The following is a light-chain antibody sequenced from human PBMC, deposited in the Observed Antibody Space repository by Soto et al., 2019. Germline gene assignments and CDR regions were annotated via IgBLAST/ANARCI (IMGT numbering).Light chain of an antibody. CDR2: GAS. CDR1: QSVASRN. V-gene: IGKV3-20*01. CDR3: QHFGNSLWT. Sequence: EVVLTQSPGTLSLSPGERATLSCRASQSVASRNLAWYQQKSGQAPRLLIYGASSRAIHTPDRFSGSGSGTDFTLTISGLEPEDFAVYYCQHFGNSLWTFCQGTMVDIK. J-gene: IGKJ1*01.